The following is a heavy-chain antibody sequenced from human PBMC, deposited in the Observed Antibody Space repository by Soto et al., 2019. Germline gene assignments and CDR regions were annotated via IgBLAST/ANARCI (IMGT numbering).Heavy chain of an antibody. V-gene: IGHV3-7*01. Sequence: HPGGSLRLSCAASGFTLSSYWMSWVRQAPGKGLKWVANIKQDGSEKYYVDSVKGRFTISRDNAKNSLYLQMNSLRAEDTAVYYCATYSSSWYYYGMDVWGQGTTVTVSS. CDR3: ATYSSSWYYYGMDV. J-gene: IGHJ6*02. CDR2: IKQDGSEK. D-gene: IGHD6-13*01. CDR1: GFTLSSYW.